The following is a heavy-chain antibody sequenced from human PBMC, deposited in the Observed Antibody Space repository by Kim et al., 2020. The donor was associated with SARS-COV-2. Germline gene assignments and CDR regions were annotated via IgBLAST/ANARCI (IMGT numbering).Heavy chain of an antibody. V-gene: IGHV4-31*03. J-gene: IGHJ6*02. Sequence: SETLSLTCTVSGGSIISGGYYWSWIRQHPVKGLEWIRYIYYSGSTYYNPSLKSRVIISVDTSKNQFSLKLSSVTAADTAVYYCARGAEISSSWYVGLYYHGMDVWGQGTTVTVSS. D-gene: IGHD6-13*01. CDR3: ARGAEISSSWYVGLYYHGMDV. CDR2: IYYSGST. CDR1: GGSIISGGYY.